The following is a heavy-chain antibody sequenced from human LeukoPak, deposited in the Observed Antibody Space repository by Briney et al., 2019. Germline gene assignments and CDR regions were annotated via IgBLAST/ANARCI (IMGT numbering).Heavy chain of an antibody. CDR1: GGSFSGYY. V-gene: IGHV4-34*01. CDR3: ASRGGSGWFGPLGY. Sequence: SETLSPTCAVYGGSFSGYYWSWIRQPPGKGLEWIGEINHSGSTNYNPSLKSRVTISVDTSKNQFSLKLSSVTAADTAVYYCASRGGSGWFGPLGYWGQGTLVTVSS. D-gene: IGHD6-19*01. CDR2: INHSGST. J-gene: IGHJ4*02.